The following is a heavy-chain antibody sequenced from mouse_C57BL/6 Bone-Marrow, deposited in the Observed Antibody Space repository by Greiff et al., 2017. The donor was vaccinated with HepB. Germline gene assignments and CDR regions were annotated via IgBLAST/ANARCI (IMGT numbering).Heavy chain of an antibody. CDR2: ISSGSSTI. D-gene: IGHD1-1*01. CDR1: GFTFSDYG. Sequence: VQLQQSGGGLVKPGGSLKLSCAASGFTFSDYGMHWVRQAPEKGLEWVAYISSGSSTIYYADTVKGRFTISRDNAKNTLFLQMTSLRSEDTAMYYCAREGYGSSYGFAYWGQGTLVTVSA. CDR3: AREGYGSSYGFAY. J-gene: IGHJ3*01. V-gene: IGHV5-17*01.